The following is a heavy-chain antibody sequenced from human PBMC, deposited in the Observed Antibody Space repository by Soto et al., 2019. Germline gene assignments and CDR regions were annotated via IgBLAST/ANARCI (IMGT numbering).Heavy chain of an antibody. CDR3: AKDSPAFTITMVRGPGRTPFDP. Sequence: GSLRLSCAASEFTFSGRSVHWVRQAPGKGLVWVSGIDKVGTDSTYADSVKGRFTISRDNSKNTLYLQMNSLRAEDTAVYYCAKDSPAFTITMVRGPGRTPFDPWGQGTLVTVSS. D-gene: IGHD3-10*01. V-gene: IGHV3-74*01. CDR2: IDKVGTDS. J-gene: IGHJ5*02. CDR1: EFTFSGRS.